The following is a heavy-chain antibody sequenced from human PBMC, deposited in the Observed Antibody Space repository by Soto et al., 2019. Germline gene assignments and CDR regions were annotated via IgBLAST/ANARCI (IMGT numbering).Heavy chain of an antibody. Sequence: QVQLQESGPGLVKPSQTLSLTCTVSGGSIRSGGYYWSWIRQHPGKGLEWIGYIYYSGITSYNPALKRRVTISVDTSKNQLSLKLSSVHDANTAVYYCARRYGGNFDYWGQGTLVTVSS. CDR3: ARRYGGNFDY. CDR1: GGSIRSGGYY. CDR2: IYYSGIT. D-gene: IGHD2-15*01. V-gene: IGHV4-31*03. J-gene: IGHJ4*02.